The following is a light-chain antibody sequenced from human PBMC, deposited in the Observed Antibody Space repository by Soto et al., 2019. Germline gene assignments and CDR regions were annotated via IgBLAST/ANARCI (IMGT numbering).Light chain of an antibody. CDR1: QSFSSSY. V-gene: IGKV3-20*01. Sequence: EIALTQSACTLSLSPGYRATLSCRASQSFSSSYLARFQQKPCQAPRLLIYGASRRATGIPDRFSGSGSGTDFTLTIPRLAPDDSAVHYCQQYGSSPRLTFAGGTKVDIK. CDR3: QQYGSSPRLT. CDR2: GAS. J-gene: IGKJ4*01.